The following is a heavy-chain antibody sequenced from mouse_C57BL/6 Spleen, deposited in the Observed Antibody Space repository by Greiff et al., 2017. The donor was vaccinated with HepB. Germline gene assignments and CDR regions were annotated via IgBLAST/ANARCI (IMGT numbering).Heavy chain of an antibody. D-gene: IGHD4-1*01. J-gene: IGHJ2*01. V-gene: IGHV5-9*01. Sequence: EVQLVESGGGLVKPGGSLKLSCAASGFTFSSYTMSWVRQTPGKRLEWVATISGGGGNTYYPDSVKGRFTISRDNAKNTLYLQMSSLRSEDTALYYCARRGTGTGYFDYWGQGTTLTVSS. CDR2: ISGGGGNT. CDR3: ARRGTGTGYFDY. CDR1: GFTFSSYT.